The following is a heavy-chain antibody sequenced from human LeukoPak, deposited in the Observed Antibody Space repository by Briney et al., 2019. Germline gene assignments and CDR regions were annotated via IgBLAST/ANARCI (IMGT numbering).Heavy chain of an antibody. V-gene: IGHV4-59*12. Sequence: SETLSLTCTVSGGSISSYYWSWIRQPPGKGLEWIGYIYYSGSTNYNPSLKSRVTISVDTSKNQFSLKLSSVTAADTAVYYCARESHSSGWTLFDYWGQGTLVTVSS. CDR2: IYYSGST. D-gene: IGHD6-19*01. J-gene: IGHJ4*02. CDR3: ARESHSSGWTLFDY. CDR1: GGSISSYY.